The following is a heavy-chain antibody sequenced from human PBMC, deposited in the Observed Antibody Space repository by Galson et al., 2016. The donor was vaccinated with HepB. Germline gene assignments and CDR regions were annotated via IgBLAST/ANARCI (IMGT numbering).Heavy chain of an antibody. CDR1: GYTFTSFG. V-gene: IGHV1-18*01. CDR3: ARDALWFGELFLLFDY. CDR2: ITTNGNT. J-gene: IGHJ4*02. Sequence: SVKVSCKASGYTFTSFGIHWVRQAPGQGLEWVGWITTNGNTNYAQKLQGRATMTTDTSTNTAYMELRSLTSDDTAVYYCARDALWFGELFLLFDYWGQGTLVTVSS. D-gene: IGHD3-10*01.